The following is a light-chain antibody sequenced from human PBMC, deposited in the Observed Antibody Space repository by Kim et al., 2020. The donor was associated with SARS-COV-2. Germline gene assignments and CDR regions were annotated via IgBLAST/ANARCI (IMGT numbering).Light chain of an antibody. CDR3: QQYGDSPKT. Sequence: SPGERATLSGRASQRVTSTYLAWYQQRPGQAPRLLISDVSSRATGIPDRFSGNGSGTDFTLTISRLEPEDFVMYYCQQYGDSPKTFGQGTKVDIK. CDR1: QRVTSTY. J-gene: IGKJ1*01. V-gene: IGKV3-20*01. CDR2: DVS.